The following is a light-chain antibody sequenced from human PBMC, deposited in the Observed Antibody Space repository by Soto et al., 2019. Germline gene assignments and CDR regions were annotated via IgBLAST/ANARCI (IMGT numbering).Light chain of an antibody. V-gene: IGKV1-39*01. Sequence: DIRMTQSPSSLSASVGDTVTITCRASQGISDYLSWFQHKPGEAPKLLIYTASSLQGEVPLRFSGAGSRTDFSLTISGLQPEDSATYYCQQTYTFPWTFGQGTRVDIK. CDR3: QQTYTFPWT. CDR2: TAS. J-gene: IGKJ1*01. CDR1: QGISDY.